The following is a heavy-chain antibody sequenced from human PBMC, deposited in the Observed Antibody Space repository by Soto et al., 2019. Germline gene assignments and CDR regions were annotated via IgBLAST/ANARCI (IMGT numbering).Heavy chain of an antibody. CDR3: ARGREGSGWEYFDY. CDR1: GGSISSYY. D-gene: IGHD6-19*01. CDR2: IYYSGST. Sequence: SETLSLTCTVSGGSISSYYWSWIRQPPGKGLEWIGYIYYSGSTNYNPSLKSRVTISVDTSKNQFSLKLSSVTAADTAVYYCARGREGSGWEYFDYWGQGTLVTVSS. V-gene: IGHV4-59*01. J-gene: IGHJ4*02.